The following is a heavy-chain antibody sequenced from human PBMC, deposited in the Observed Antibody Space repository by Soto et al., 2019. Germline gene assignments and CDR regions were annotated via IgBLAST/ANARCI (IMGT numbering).Heavy chain of an antibody. CDR3: ARDLYIVATIPKSYYYYGMDV. D-gene: IGHD5-12*01. V-gene: IGHV4-31*03. Sequence: PSETLSLTCTVSGGSISSGGYYWSWTRQHPGKGLEWIGYIYYSGSTYYNPSLKSRVTISVDTSKNQFSLKLSSVTAADTAVYYCARDLYIVATIPKSYYYYGMDVWGQGTTVTVSS. J-gene: IGHJ6*02. CDR2: IYYSGST. CDR1: GGSISSGGYY.